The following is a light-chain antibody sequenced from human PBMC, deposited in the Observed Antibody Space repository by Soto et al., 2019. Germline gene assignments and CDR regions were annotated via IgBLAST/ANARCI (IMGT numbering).Light chain of an antibody. CDR3: QQANSFPFT. CDR2: AAS. J-gene: IGKJ3*01. V-gene: IGKV1-12*01. Sequence: DIQMTQSPSSVSESVGDRVTITCRASQGISSWFAWYQQKPGKAPKLLIYAASSLQSGVPSRLRGSGSGTDFTLTISSLQPEDVASYYCQQANSFPFTFGPGTKVDIK. CDR1: QGISSW.